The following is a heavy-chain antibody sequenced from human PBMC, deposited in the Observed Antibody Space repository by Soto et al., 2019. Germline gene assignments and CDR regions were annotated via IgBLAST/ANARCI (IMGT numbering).Heavy chain of an antibody. V-gene: IGHV1-8*01. D-gene: IGHD6-13*01. Sequence: QVHLVQSGAEVKKPVASVKVSCKTSGYTFTNFDVNWVRQAAGQGLEWMGWMSPNSENKGYAQKFQGRVSMTRDTSINTAYMELSSLRSEDTAVYYCVRGFGNSWHTGGYNWFDFWGQGTLVTVSS. J-gene: IGHJ5*01. CDR3: VRGFGNSWHTGGYNWFDF. CDR1: GYTFTNFD. CDR2: MSPNSENK.